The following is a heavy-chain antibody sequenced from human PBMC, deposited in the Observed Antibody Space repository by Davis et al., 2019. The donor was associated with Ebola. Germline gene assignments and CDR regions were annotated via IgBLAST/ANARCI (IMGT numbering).Heavy chain of an antibody. V-gene: IGHV1-18*04. CDR2: INPHNGNT. J-gene: IGHJ4*02. Sequence: AASVKVSCKGSGYTFTNYGITWVRQAPGQGLEWMGWINPHNGNTNYAQNVQGRVTMTTDTSTTTAYMEVGSLRSDDTAVYYCARAQFPTTSDHWGQGTLVTVSS. CDR3: ARAQFPTTSDH. CDR1: GYTFTNYG. D-gene: IGHD1-1*01.